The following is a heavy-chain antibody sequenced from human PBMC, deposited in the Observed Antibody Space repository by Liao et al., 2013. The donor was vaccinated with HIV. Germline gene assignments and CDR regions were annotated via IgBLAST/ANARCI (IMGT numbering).Heavy chain of an antibody. J-gene: IGHJ6*03. CDR2: IHYSGNT. CDR3: ARARGLRAALPYYYYMDV. V-gene: IGHV4-39*07. CDR1: GGSISSSHYY. D-gene: IGHD5/OR15-5a*01. Sequence: QLQLQASGPGLVKPSETLSLTCTVSGGSISSSHYYWGWIRQPPGKGLEWIGTIHYSGNTYYNPSLKSRVTISVDTSKKQFSLKLSSVTAADTAVYYCARARGLRAALPYYYYMDVWGKGTTVTVSS.